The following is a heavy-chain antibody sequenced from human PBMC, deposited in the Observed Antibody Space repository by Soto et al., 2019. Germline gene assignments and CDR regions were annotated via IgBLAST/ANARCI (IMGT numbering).Heavy chain of an antibody. D-gene: IGHD3-3*01. CDR1: GFTFNGYW. V-gene: IGHV3-7*05. CDR3: ASTRGY. CDR2: IKEDGSEK. J-gene: IGHJ4*02. Sequence: EVQLVEAGGGLVQPGGSLRLSCAASGFTFNGYWMKWVRQAPGKGLEWVATIKEDGSEKYYVDSVKGRFTISRDSAKNSVHLQMNSLRVEDTAVYYCASTRGYWGQGTLVTVSS.